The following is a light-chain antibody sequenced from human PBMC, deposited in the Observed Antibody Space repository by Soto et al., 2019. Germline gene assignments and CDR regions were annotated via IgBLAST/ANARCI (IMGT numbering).Light chain of an antibody. CDR1: QGIASY. CDR2: AAS. CDR3: QQLNSYPLT. J-gene: IGKJ4*01. Sequence: QLTQSPSSLSASVGDRVTITCRASQGIASYLAWYQQKPGQAPNLLIYAASTLQSGVPSRFSGSGSGTDFTLTISSLQHEDFATYYCQQLNSYPLTFGGGTKVEI. V-gene: IGKV1-9*01.